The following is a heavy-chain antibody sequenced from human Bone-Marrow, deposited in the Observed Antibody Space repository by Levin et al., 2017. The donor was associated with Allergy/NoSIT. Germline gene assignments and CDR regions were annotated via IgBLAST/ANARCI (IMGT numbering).Heavy chain of an antibody. Sequence: GASVKVSCAASGFTFSSHWMIWVRQAPGKGLEWVANINKDASEKHYVDSVKGRFTISRDNAKNSLYLQMNSLRAEDTAVYYCVRDQNWAFDYWGQGTLVTVSS. CDR2: INKDASEK. D-gene: IGHD7-27*01. V-gene: IGHV3-7*01. J-gene: IGHJ4*02. CDR1: GFTFSSHW. CDR3: VRDQNWAFDY.